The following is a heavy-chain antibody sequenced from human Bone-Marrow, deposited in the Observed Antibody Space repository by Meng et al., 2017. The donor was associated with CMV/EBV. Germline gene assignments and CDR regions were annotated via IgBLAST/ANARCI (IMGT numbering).Heavy chain of an antibody. J-gene: IGHJ4*02. CDR3: ARGEVGASRGLFDY. Sequence: SETLSLTCAVYGGSFSGYYWSWIRQPPGKGLEWIGEIHHSENTNYNPSLKIRVTISEDTSKKQFSLKLSSVTAADTAVYYCARGEVGASRGLFDYWGQGMLVTVSS. V-gene: IGHV4-34*01. CDR2: IHHSENT. CDR1: GGSFSGYY. D-gene: IGHD1-26*01.